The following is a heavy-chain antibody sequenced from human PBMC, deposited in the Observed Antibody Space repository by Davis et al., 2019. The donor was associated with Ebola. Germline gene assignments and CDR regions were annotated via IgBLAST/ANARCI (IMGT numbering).Heavy chain of an antibody. CDR3: ARVDWPVQFDF. CDR2: IKQDGSEK. Sequence: GGSLRLSCAASGFTFSSYWMSWVRQAPGKGLEWVANIKQDGSEKHYVDSVKGRFTISRDNTKNSLFLQMNSLRDDETAVYYCARVDWPVQFDFWGQGTVVTVSS. D-gene: IGHD3-9*01. V-gene: IGHV3-7*01. J-gene: IGHJ4*02. CDR1: GFTFSSYW.